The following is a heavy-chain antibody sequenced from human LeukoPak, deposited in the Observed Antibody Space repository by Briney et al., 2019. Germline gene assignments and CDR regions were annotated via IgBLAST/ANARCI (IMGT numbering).Heavy chain of an antibody. CDR2: ISDSIGST. J-gene: IGHJ6*02. CDR3: AKDPGYYDFWSGISYYYYGMDV. D-gene: IGHD3-3*01. V-gene: IGHV3-23*01. CDR1: GFTFSSYA. Sequence: PGRSLRLSCAASGFTFSSYAMSWVRRAPGKGLEWVSGISDSIGSTYYADSVKGRFTISRDNSKNTLYLQMNSLRAEDTAVYYCAKDPGYYDFWSGISYYYYGMDVWGQGTTVIVSS.